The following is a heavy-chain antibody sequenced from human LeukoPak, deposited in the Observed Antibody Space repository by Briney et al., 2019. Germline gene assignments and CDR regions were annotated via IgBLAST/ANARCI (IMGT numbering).Heavy chain of an antibody. CDR2: IRYDESNK. J-gene: IGHJ1*01. CDR1: GFTFSSYA. V-gene: IGHV3-30*02. Sequence: PGGSLRLSCAASGFTFSSYAMHWVRQAPGKGLEWVAFIRYDESNKYYADSVKGRFTISRDNSKNTLYLQMNSLRAEDTAVYYCAKDHLMSEYFQHWGQGTLVTVSS. D-gene: IGHD3-10*02. CDR3: AKDHLMSEYFQH.